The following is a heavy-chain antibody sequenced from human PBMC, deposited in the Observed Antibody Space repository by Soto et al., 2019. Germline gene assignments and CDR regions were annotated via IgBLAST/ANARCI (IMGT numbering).Heavy chain of an antibody. CDR2: IYYSGST. J-gene: IGHJ4*02. V-gene: IGHV4-59*08. Sequence: SETLSLTCTVSGGSISSYYWGWIRQPPGKGLEWIGYIYYSGSTNYNPSLKSRVTISVDTSKNQFSLKLSSVIAADTAVYYCARAAQRGYSGYDLDYWGQGTLVTVSS. D-gene: IGHD5-12*01. CDR3: ARAAQRGYSGYDLDY. CDR1: GGSISSYY.